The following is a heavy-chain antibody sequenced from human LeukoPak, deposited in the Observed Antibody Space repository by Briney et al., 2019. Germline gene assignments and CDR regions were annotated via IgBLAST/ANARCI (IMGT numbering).Heavy chain of an antibody. CDR2: INPNSGGT. Sequence: ASVKVSCKASGYTFTGYYMHWVRQAPGQGLEWMGWINPNSGGTNYAQKFQGRVTMTRDTSISTAYMELSRLRSDDTAVYYCARAHLIAAPGYNWFDHWGQGTLVTVSS. CDR3: ARAHLIAAPGYNWFDH. CDR1: GYTFTGYY. V-gene: IGHV1-2*02. D-gene: IGHD6-13*01. J-gene: IGHJ5*02.